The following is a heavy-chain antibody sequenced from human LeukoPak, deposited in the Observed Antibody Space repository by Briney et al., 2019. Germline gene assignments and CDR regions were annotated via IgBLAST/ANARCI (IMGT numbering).Heavy chain of an antibody. CDR2: INPNSGDT. V-gene: IGHV1-2*02. J-gene: IGHJ4*02. D-gene: IGHD6-6*01. CDR1: GYTFTGYY. CDR3: ARGSTIAAREFDY. Sequence: ASVKVSCKASGYTFTGYYMHWVRQAPGQGLEGMGWINPNSGDTNYAQKFQGRVTMTRDTSISTAYMELSRLRSDDTAGYYCARGSTIAAREFDYWGQGTLVTVSS.